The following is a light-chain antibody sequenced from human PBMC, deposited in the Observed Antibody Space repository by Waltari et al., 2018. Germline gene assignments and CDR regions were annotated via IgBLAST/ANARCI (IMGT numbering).Light chain of an antibody. Sequence: SYDLTQPPSVSVSPGQTARITCSGDALPKQYTYWYQQKPGQAPVAVIYKDSERPSGTPERFSVSSSWTTVTLTISGVQAEDEADYYCQSADSSGKIFGGGTKLTVL. CDR3: QSADSSGKI. CDR1: ALPKQY. CDR2: KDS. J-gene: IGLJ2*01. V-gene: IGLV3-25*03.